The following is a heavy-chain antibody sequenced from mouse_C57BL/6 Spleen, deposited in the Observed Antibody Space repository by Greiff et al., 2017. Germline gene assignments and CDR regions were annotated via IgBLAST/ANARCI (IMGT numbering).Heavy chain of an antibody. D-gene: IGHD2-3*01. Sequence: EVQVVESGAELVKPGASVKLSCTASGFNIKDYYMHWVKQRTEQGLEWIGWIDPEDGETKYAPKFQGTATITADTSSNTAYLPRCSLTTEDTAVYYGARVDGYSWFAYWGQGTTLTVSA. CDR2: IDPEDGET. V-gene: IGHV14-2*01. CDR3: ARVDGYSWFAY. CDR1: GFNIKDYY. J-gene: IGHJ3*01.